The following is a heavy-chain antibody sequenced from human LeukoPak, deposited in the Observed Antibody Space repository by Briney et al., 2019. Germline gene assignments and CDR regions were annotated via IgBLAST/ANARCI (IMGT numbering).Heavy chain of an antibody. V-gene: IGHV3-30*04. J-gene: IGHJ6*02. Sequence: TGGSLRLSCAASGFTFSSYAMHWVRQAPGKGLEWGAVISYDGSNKYYADSVKGRFTISRDNSKNTLYLQMNSLRAEDAAVYYCAXDGCXNCYYYYGMDVWGQGTTVTASS. CDR3: AXDGCXNCYYYYGMDV. CDR1: GFTFSSYA. CDR2: ISYDGSNK.